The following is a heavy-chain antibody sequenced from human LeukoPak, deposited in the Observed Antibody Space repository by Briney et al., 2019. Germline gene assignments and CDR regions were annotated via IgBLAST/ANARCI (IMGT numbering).Heavy chain of an antibody. D-gene: IGHD5-12*01. J-gene: IGHJ4*02. V-gene: IGHV3-23*01. CDR2: ISGSGGST. Sequence: PGGSLRLSCAASGFTFSSYAMSWVRQAPGKGLEWVSAISGSGGSTYYADSVKGRFTISRDNAKNSLYLQMNSLRAEDTAVYFCARRGNFDYWGQGTLVTVSS. CDR1: GFTFSSYA. CDR3: ARRGNFDY.